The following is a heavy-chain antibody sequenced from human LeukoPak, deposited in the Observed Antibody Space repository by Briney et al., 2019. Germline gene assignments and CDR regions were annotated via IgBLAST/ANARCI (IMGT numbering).Heavy chain of an antibody. CDR1: DYSISSGYY. CDR3: ARVWGYSYGYFDY. Sequence: SETLSLTCAVSDYSISSGYYWGWIRQPPGKGLEWIGSIYHSGSDYYNPSLKSRVTISVDTSKNQFSLKLSSVTAADTAVYYCARVWGYSYGYFDYWGQGSLGTVSS. D-gene: IGHD5-12*01. V-gene: IGHV4-38-2*01. CDR2: IYHSGSD. J-gene: IGHJ4*02.